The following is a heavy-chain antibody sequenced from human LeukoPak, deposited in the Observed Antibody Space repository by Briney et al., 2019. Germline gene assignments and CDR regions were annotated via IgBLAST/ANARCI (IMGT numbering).Heavy chain of an antibody. Sequence: GASVKVSCKASGYTFTSYAMHWVRQAPGQRLEWMGWINAGNGNTKYSQKFQGRVTITADESTSTAYMELSSLRSEDTAVYYCADCSSTSCPGWGAFDIWGQGTMVTVSS. CDR2: INAGNGNT. CDR1: GYTFTSYA. CDR3: ADCSSTSCPGWGAFDI. J-gene: IGHJ3*02. D-gene: IGHD2-2*01. V-gene: IGHV1-3*01.